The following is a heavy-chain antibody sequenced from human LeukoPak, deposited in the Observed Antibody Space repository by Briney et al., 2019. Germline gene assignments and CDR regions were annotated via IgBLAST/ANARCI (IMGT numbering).Heavy chain of an antibody. CDR3: ARGYTFGTLDY. V-gene: IGHV3-74*01. D-gene: IGHD3-16*01. J-gene: IGHJ4*02. Sequence: GGSLRLSCAASGFTLNTYCIHWVRQPPGKGLVWVSRINSDGNSFADSVKGRFTISRDNAKNTVYLQMNSLRAEDTAVYFCARGYTFGTLDYWGQGALVTVSS. CDR1: GFTLNTYC. CDR2: INSDGN.